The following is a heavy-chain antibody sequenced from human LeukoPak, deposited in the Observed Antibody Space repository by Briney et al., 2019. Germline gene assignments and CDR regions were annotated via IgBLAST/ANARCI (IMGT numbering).Heavy chain of an antibody. D-gene: IGHD5-18*01. J-gene: IGHJ4*02. Sequence: PGGSLRLSCAASGFTFSSYSMNWVRQAPGKGLEWVSYISSSSSTIYYADSVKGRFTISRDNAKNSLYLQMNGLRAEDTAVYYCARDALWELWLPYYFDFWGQGTLVTVSS. CDR3: ARDALWELWLPYYFDF. V-gene: IGHV3-48*04. CDR1: GFTFSSYS. CDR2: ISSSSSTI.